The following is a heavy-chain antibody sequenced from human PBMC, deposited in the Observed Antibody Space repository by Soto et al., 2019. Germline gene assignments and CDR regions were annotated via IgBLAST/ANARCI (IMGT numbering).Heavy chain of an antibody. Sequence: GGSLRLSCAASGFTFVDYAMHWVRQVPGKGLEWVSGINWNSGSIGYEDSVKGRFAITRDNAKNSLHLQMNSLRAEDTAFYYGVKDYSINCYSGPFHHWGQGTLVTVSS. D-gene: IGHD6-13*01. V-gene: IGHV3-9*01. CDR1: GFTFVDYA. CDR3: VKDYSINCYSGPFHH. CDR2: INWNSGSI. J-gene: IGHJ1*01.